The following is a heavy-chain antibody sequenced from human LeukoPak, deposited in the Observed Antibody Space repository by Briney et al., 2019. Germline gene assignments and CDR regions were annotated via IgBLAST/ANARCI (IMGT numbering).Heavy chain of an antibody. CDR2: IWYDGSNK. V-gene: IGHV3-33*01. CDR1: GFTFSSYG. CDR3: ARDRRVRRDGYNEIYFDY. D-gene: IGHD5-24*01. Sequence: GRSLRLSCAASGFTFSSYGMHWVRQAPGKGLEWVAVIWYDGSNKYYADSVKGRFTISRDNSKNTLCLQMNSLRAEDTAVYYCARDRRVRRDGYNEIYFDYWGQGTLVTVSS. J-gene: IGHJ4*02.